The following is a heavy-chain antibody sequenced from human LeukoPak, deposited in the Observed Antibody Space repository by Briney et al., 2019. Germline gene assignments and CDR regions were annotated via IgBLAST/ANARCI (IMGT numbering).Heavy chain of an antibody. Sequence: PGGSLRLSCAASGFTFDDYAMHWVRQAPGKGLEWVSGIGWNSGGIVYADFVKGRFTISRDNAKNSLYLQMNSLGAEDTALYYCVKVTAAGFVDHWGQGTLVTVSS. D-gene: IGHD6-13*01. CDR1: GFTFDDYA. J-gene: IGHJ4*02. V-gene: IGHV3-9*01. CDR2: IGWNSGGI. CDR3: VKVTAAGFVDH.